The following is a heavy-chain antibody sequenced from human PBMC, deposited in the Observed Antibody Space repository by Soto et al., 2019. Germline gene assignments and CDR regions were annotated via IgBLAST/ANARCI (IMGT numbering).Heavy chain of an antibody. Sequence: QVQLQESGPGLVKPSQTLSLTCTVSGGSISSGGYYWSWIRQHPGKGLERIGYIYYSGSTYYNPSLKSRVTISVDTSKNQFSLKLSSVTAADTAVYYCARWGFGGVIVPYWYFDLWGRGTLVTVSS. V-gene: IGHV4-31*03. D-gene: IGHD3-16*02. J-gene: IGHJ2*01. CDR1: GGSISSGGYY. CDR2: IYYSGST. CDR3: ARWGFGGVIVPYWYFDL.